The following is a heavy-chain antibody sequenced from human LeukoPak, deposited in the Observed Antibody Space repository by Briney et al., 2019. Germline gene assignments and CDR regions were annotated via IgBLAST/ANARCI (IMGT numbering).Heavy chain of an antibody. CDR2: ISSSSSYI. D-gene: IGHD3-10*01. V-gene: IGHV3-21*01. CDR3: ARDYYGSGSPYNWFDP. J-gene: IGHJ5*02. Sequence: VRQAPGKGLEWVSSISSSSSYIYYADSVKGRFTISRDNAKNSLYLQMNSLRAEDTAVYYCARDYYGSGSPYNWFDPWGQGTLVTVSS.